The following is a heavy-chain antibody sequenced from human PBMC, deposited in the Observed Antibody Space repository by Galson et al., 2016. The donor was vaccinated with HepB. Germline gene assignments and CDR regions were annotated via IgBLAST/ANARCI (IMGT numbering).Heavy chain of an antibody. J-gene: IGHJ5*02. V-gene: IGHV1-8*01. Sequence: SVKVSCKASGYTFTSYDINWVRQASGQGLEWMGWINPDSGDTGYAQKFQGRVTMTTDTFINTAYMELSSLRSQDTALYFCARDIGPVGQGTLVTVSS. CDR1: GYTFTSYD. CDR3: ARDIGP. CDR2: INPDSGDT.